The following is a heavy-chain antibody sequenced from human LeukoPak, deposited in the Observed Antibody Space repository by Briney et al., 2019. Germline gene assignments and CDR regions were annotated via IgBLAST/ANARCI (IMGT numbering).Heavy chain of an antibody. CDR3: ARRRYGLGSYSDAFDI. J-gene: IGHJ3*02. Sequence: GSLRLSCAASGLTFISYDMHWVRQPTGKGLERGSGIDTAGGTYYAGSVKGRFTISRENAKNSLSLQMNSLRAGDTAVYYCARRRYGLGSYSDAFDIWGQGTMVTVSS. CDR1: GLTFISYD. CDR2: IDTAGGT. D-gene: IGHD3-10*01. V-gene: IGHV3-13*04.